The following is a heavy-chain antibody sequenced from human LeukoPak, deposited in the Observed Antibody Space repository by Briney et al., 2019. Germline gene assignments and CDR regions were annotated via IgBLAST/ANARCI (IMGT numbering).Heavy chain of an antibody. CDR3: ARVSMTAVSYYFDY. V-gene: IGHV4-59*01. J-gene: IGHJ4*02. Sequence: SETLSLTCPVAGGSLRSYYWSWIRQPPGRGLEWIGYIFYSGSTNYNTSLKGRVTISVDTSKNQFSLKLSSVTAADTAVYYCARVSMTAVSYYFDYWGQGTLVTVSS. D-gene: IGHD4-11*01. CDR2: IFYSGST. CDR1: GGSLRSYY.